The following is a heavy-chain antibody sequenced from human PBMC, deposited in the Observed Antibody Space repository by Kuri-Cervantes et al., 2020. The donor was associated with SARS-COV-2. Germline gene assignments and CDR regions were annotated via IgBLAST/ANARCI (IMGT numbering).Heavy chain of an antibody. V-gene: IGHV4-34*01. CDR1: GASLSAYY. CDR3: ARGRGRRRAYYGMDV. J-gene: IGHJ6*02. CDR2: LNDSGSTHYNTGST. Sequence: GSLRLSCAVYGASLSAYYWHWIRQPQGKGLEWIGELNDSGSTHYNTGSTNYNPSLRSRVTISLDTSKNEFSLKMNSVTAADTAVYYCARGRGRRRAYYGMDVWGQGTTVTVSS. D-gene: IGHD5-24*01.